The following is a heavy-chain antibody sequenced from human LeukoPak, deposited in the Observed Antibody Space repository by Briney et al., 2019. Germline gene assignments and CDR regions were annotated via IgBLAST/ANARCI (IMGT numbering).Heavy chain of an antibody. CDR1: GGSFSGYY. CDR3: ARGVRDPRRGWFDP. J-gene: IGHJ5*02. CDR2: INHSGST. V-gene: IGHV4-34*01. Sequence: SEALSLTCAVYGGSFSGYYWSWIRQPPGKGLEWIGEINHSGSTNYNPSLKSRVTISVDTSKNQFSLKLSSVTAADTAVYYCARGVRDPRRGWFDPWGQGTLVTVSS. D-gene: IGHD3-10*01.